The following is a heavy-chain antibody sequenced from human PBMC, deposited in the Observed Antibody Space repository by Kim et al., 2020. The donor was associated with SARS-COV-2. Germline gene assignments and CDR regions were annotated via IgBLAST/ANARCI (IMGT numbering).Heavy chain of an antibody. CDR2: IKPDGSEN. CDR1: GFTFSSYW. D-gene: IGHD1-26*01. J-gene: IGHJ4*02. CDR3: ARGGGSPDH. Sequence: GGSLRLSCAPSGFTFSSYWMTWVRQAPGKGLEWVASIKPDGSENFYVDSVKGRFSISRDNAKNSLYLQINSLRVEDTAVYFWARGGGSPDHWGQGTLVTVSS. V-gene: IGHV3-7*01.